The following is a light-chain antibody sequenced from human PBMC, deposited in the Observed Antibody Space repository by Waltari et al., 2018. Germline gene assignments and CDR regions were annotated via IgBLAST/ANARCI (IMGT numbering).Light chain of an antibody. CDR1: QTLLHSDGNTF. Sequence: VMTQTPRTLSVTPGQPASISCKSSQTLLHSDGNTFLFWCMQKPGQSPHLLIYDVSSRYAGVPDRFSGSGSETDFTLKISRVEAEDTGVYYCMQGVHLPFTFGGGTKVEI. J-gene: IGKJ4*01. CDR3: MQGVHLPFT. CDR2: DVS. V-gene: IGKV2-29*02.